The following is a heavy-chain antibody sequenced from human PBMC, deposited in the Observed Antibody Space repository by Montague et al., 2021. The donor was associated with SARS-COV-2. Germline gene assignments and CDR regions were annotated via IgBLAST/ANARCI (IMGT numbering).Heavy chain of an antibody. D-gene: IGHD7-27*01. V-gene: IGHV4-59*08. CDR3: ARHANRGWYYFDY. CDR1: GGSISTNY. CDR2: IYHYGSA. Sequence: SETLSLTCSVSGGSISTNYWSWIRQPPGEGLQWIGYIYHYGSANYNPSLRSRGTISVDTSKNQLSLKLSSVTAADTAVYYCARHANRGWYYFDYWGQGTLVTVSS. J-gene: IGHJ4*02.